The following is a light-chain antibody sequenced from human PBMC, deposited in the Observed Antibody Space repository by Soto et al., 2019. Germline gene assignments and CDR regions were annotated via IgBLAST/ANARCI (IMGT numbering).Light chain of an antibody. Sequence: EIVMTQSPATLSVSPGERVTLSCRASQSVSSSYLAWYQQKPGQAPRLLIYGASTRATGIPARFSGSGSGTEFTLTISSLQSEDFALYYCQQYGKSPLTFGGGTKVDI. J-gene: IGKJ4*01. CDR1: QSVSSSY. CDR3: QQYGKSPLT. V-gene: IGKV3-15*01. CDR2: GAS.